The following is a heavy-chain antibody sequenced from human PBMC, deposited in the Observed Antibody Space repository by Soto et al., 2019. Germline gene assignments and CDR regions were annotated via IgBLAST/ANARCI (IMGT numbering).Heavy chain of an antibody. Sequence: PSETLSLTCSVSGGSISGSYWSWIRQSPGKGLEWLGYVYYTGSTNYSPSLRSRVSISVDTSKNEFSLRLSSVTAADTAVYYCARAINGYDNLADYWGQGTLVTVSS. J-gene: IGHJ4*02. CDR2: VYYTGST. CDR3: ARAINGYDNLADY. CDR1: GGSISGSY. D-gene: IGHD5-12*01. V-gene: IGHV4-59*01.